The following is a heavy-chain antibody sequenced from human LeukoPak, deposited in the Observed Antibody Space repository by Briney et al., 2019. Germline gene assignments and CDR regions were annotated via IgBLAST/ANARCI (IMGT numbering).Heavy chain of an antibody. CDR3: TRARDFYDSSGYVRGFDY. J-gene: IGHJ4*02. CDR2: MNPNSGNT. V-gene: IGHV1-8*01. D-gene: IGHD3-22*01. CDR1: GYTFTSYD. Sequence: ASVKVSCKASGYTFTSYDINWVRQATGQGPEWMGWMNPNSGNTGYAQKFQGRVTMTRNTSITTAYMELSSLSSEDTALYYCTRARDFYDSSGYVRGFDYWGQGTLVTV.